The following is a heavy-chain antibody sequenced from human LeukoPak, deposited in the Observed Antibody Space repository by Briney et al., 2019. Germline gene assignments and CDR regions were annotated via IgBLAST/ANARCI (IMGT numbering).Heavy chain of an antibody. D-gene: IGHD3-16*01. CDR3: ARWGGGFDY. Sequence: PGGSLRLSCAASGFTFSRYWMSWVRQAPGKGLEWVANIKQDGSAKYYGDSVEGRFTISRDNAKNSLYLQMNSLRAEDTAVYYCARWGGGFDYWGQGTLVTASS. CDR2: IKQDGSAK. CDR1: GFTFSRYW. J-gene: IGHJ4*02. V-gene: IGHV3-7*04.